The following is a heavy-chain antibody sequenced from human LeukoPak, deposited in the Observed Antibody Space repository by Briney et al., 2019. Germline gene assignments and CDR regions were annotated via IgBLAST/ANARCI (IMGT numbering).Heavy chain of an antibody. D-gene: IGHD2-2*01. CDR2: IYYSGST. Sequence: SETLSLTCTVSGGSIFNTNYYWGWIRQSPGKGLEWIGNIYYSGSTYYNPSLKSRVTISVDTSKNQFTLKLNSVTAADTAVYYCARAEPAAMSMASFDYWGQGTLVTVSS. J-gene: IGHJ4*02. CDR3: ARAEPAAMSMASFDY. CDR1: GGSIFNTNYY. V-gene: IGHV4-39*01.